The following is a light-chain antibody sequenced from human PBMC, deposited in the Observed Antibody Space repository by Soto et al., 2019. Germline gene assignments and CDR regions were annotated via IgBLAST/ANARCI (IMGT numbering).Light chain of an antibody. V-gene: IGKV3-20*01. CDR1: QSVSSSY. CDR3: QQGLT. J-gene: IGKJ4*01. CDR2: GAS. Sequence: EIVLTQSPGTLSLSPGERATLSCRASQSVSSSYLAWYQQKPGQAPRLLIYGASSRATGIPDRFSGSGSGTDFTLTISRLEPEDFAVYYCQQGLTFGGGTKV.